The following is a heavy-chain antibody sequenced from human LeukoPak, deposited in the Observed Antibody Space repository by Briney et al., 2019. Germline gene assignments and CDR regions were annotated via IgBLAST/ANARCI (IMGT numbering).Heavy chain of an antibody. CDR3: ARDFYNGSGLENFDY. CDR1: GFTFSSYE. CDR2: ISSSGSTI. D-gene: IGHD6-19*01. V-gene: IGHV3-48*03. J-gene: IGHJ4*02. Sequence: GGSLRLSCAASGFTFSSYEMNWVRQAPGKGLEWVSYISSSGSTIYYADSVKGRFTISRDNAKNSLCLQMNSLRAEDTAVYYCARDFYNGSGLENFDYWGQGTLVTVSS.